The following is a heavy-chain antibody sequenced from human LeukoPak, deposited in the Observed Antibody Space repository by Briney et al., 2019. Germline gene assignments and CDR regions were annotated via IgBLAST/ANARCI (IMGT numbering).Heavy chain of an antibody. CDR1: GFTFRNYA. CDR3: AKRGEYDIFTGYYVSDY. Sequence: GAFLRLSCAASGFTFRNYAMSWVRQAPGKGLEWVSAIGGRGGGTYYADSVKGRFTVSRDDSKNTLYLQMNTLRAEDTAVYYCAKRGEYDIFTGYYVSDYWGQGTLVTVSS. D-gene: IGHD3-9*01. J-gene: IGHJ4*02. V-gene: IGHV3-23*01. CDR2: IGGRGGGT.